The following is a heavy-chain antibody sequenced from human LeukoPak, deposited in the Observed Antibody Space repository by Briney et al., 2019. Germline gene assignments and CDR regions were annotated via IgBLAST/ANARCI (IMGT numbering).Heavy chain of an antibody. V-gene: IGHV4-34*01. J-gene: IGHJ3*02. CDR3: ARGVQAMKWLLISAFDI. Sequence: SETLSLTCAVYGGSFSGCYWSWIRQPPARGLEWSGEINHSGSTNYNPSLKSRVTISVDTSKNQFSLKLSSVTAADTAVYYCARGVQAMKWLLISAFDIWGQGTMVTVSS. CDR2: INHSGST. CDR1: GGSFSGCY. D-gene: IGHD3-22*01.